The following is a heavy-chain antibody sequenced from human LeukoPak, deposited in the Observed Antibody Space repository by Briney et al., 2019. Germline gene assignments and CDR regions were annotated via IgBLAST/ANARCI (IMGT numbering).Heavy chain of an antibody. CDR3: ARARGYSYGYDAFDI. CDR2: ISSSSSTM. D-gene: IGHD5-18*01. V-gene: IGHV3-48*04. Sequence: GGSLRLSCAASGFTFSSYAMSWVRQAPGKGLEWVSYISSSSSTMYYADSVKGRFTISRDNAKNSLYLQMNSLRAEDTAVYYCARARGYSYGYDAFDIWGQGTMVTVSS. J-gene: IGHJ3*02. CDR1: GFTFSSYA.